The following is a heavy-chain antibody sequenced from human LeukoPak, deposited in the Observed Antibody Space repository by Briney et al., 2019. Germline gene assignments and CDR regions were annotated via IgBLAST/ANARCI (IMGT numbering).Heavy chain of an antibody. Sequence: PGGSLRLSCAVSGFTSSNAWMSWVRQAPGKGLEWVSAISGSGDSTYYADSVKGRFTISRDNSKNTLYLQMNSLRAEDTAVYYCAKRYFGNYYFDSWGQGTLVTVSS. D-gene: IGHD3-9*01. V-gene: IGHV3-23*01. CDR3: AKRYFGNYYFDS. CDR1: GFTSSNAW. CDR2: ISGSGDST. J-gene: IGHJ4*02.